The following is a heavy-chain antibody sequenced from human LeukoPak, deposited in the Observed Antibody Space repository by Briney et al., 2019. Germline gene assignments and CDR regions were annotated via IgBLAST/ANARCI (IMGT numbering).Heavy chain of an antibody. V-gene: IGHV3-13*01. CDR2: IGTAGDR. D-gene: IGHD5-18*01. J-gene: IGHJ4*02. Sequence: GGSLRLSCAVSGFTFSRYDMHWVRQATGKGLEWVSAIGTAGDRYYSGSVKGRFTISRDNARNTLYLQMSSLRAGDTAVYYCARAHKPYSSGYRIYYFDYWGRGTLVTVSS. CDR3: ARAHKPYSSGYRIYYFDY. CDR1: GFTFSRYD.